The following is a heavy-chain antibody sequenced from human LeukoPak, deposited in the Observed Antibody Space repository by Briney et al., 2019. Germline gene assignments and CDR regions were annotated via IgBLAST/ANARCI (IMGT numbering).Heavy chain of an antibody. CDR3: ARPRHYYYGMDV. CDR2: MYHRGRT. V-gene: IGHV4-38-2*01. J-gene: IGHJ6*02. Sequence: SETLSLTCAVSGYSISSGYFWGWIRQPSGKGLEWIASMYHRGRTYHNPSLKSRVTISVDRSKNQFSLKLSSVTAADTAVYYCARPRHYYYGMDVWGQGTTVTVSS. CDR1: GYSISSGYF.